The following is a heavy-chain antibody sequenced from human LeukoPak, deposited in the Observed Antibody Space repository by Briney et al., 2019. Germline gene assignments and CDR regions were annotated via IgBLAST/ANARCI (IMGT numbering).Heavy chain of an antibody. V-gene: IGHV1-18*01. J-gene: IGHJ5*02. CDR2: ISAYNGNT. CDR3: ARGLYCSSTSCCPVGWFDP. Sequence: ASVKVSCKASGYTFTSYGISWVRQAPGQGLEWMGWISAYNGNTNYAQKLQGRVTMTTDTSTSTAYMELRSLRSDDTAVYYCARGLYCSSTSCCPVGWFDPWGQGTLVTVSS. D-gene: IGHD2-2*01. CDR1: GYTFTSYG.